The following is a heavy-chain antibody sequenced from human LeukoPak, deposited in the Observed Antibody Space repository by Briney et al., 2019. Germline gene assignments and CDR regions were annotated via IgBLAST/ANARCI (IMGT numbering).Heavy chain of an antibody. CDR2: IWYDGSNK. Sequence: GGSLRLSCAASGFTFSSYGMHWVRQAPGKGLEWVAVIWYDGSNKYYADSVKGRFTISRDNSKNTLYLQMNSLRAEDTAVYYCARDSASDYYDSSGYYNSYYFDYWGQGTLVTVSS. CDR1: GFTFSSYG. J-gene: IGHJ4*02. CDR3: ARDSASDYYDSSGYYNSYYFDY. D-gene: IGHD3-22*01. V-gene: IGHV3-33*01.